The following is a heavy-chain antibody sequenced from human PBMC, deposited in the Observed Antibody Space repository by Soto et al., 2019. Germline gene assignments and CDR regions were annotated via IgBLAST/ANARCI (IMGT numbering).Heavy chain of an antibody. D-gene: IGHD1-1*01. CDR2: SYHSGST. CDR1: GGSISSNHW. CDR3: ARNHYNSPWGFDI. J-gene: IGHJ3*02. Sequence: QVHLQESGPGLVKPSGTLSLTCAVSGGSISSNHWWSWVRQSPGKGLEWIGESYHSGSTNYNPSLQSRVTISVDKSKNQFSLKLSSVIAADTAVYYCARNHYNSPWGFDIWGQGTMVTVSS. V-gene: IGHV4-4*02.